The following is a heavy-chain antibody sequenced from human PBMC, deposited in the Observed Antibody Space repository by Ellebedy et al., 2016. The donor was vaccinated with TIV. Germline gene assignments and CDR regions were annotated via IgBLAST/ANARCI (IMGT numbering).Heavy chain of an antibody. CDR1: GYIITGSW. D-gene: IGHD5-12*01. CDR3: ARQASGFDFDY. Sequence: PGGSLRLSCEASGYIITGSWIGWVRQVPGKGLEWMGMIFPSDSETIYSPSFQGQVTMSADKSITTAYLQWGSLKASDSGIYFCARQASGFDFDYWGQGTLVTVSS. V-gene: IGHV5-51*01. J-gene: IGHJ4*02. CDR2: IFPSDSET.